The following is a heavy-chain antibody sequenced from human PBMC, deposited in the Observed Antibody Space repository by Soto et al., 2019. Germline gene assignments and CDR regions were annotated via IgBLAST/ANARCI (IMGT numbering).Heavy chain of an antibody. Sequence: QVQLMQSGAEVKKPGASVTISCKASGYTFTSYYIHWVRQAPRQGLEWMAIINPSGGSTNYAQKLQGRVTVTRDTSTSTVNMELSRLSSEDTAVYYCARDLTAADYWGQGTLVTVSS. J-gene: IGHJ4*02. CDR1: GYTFTSYY. CDR2: INPSGGST. CDR3: ARDLTAADY. D-gene: IGHD2-21*02. V-gene: IGHV1-46*01.